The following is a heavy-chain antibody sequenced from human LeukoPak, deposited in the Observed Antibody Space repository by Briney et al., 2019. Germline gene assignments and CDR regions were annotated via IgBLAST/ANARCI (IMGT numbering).Heavy chain of an antibody. J-gene: IGHJ4*02. D-gene: IGHD4-17*01. CDR1: GFTFDDYA. Sequence: SLRLSCAASGFTFDDYAMHWVRQAPGKGLEWVSGISWNSGSIGYADSVKGRFTISRDNAKNSLYLQMNSLRAEDTALYYCAKGHTTPLDYFDYWGQGTLVTVSS. V-gene: IGHV3-9*01. CDR3: AKGHTTPLDYFDY. CDR2: ISWNSGSI.